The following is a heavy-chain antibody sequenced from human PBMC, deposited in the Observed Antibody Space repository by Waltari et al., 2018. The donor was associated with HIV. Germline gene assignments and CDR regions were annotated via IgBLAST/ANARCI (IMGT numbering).Heavy chain of an antibody. V-gene: IGHV3-53*01. D-gene: IGHD1-26*01. J-gene: IGHJ6*02. Sequence: GLVWVSVIYSGGSTYYADSVKGRFTISRDNSKNTLSLHMNSLRAEDTAVYYCARDPRSSGYYGMDVWGQGATVTVSS. CDR2: IYSGGST. CDR3: ARDPRSSGYYGMDV.